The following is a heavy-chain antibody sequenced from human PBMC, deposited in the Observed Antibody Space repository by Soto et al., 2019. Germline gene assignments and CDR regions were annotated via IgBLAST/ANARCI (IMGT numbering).Heavy chain of an antibody. CDR1: GFTFSSYS. J-gene: IGHJ5*02. CDR3: ARDYLVGRITIFGVVTLNWFDP. V-gene: IGHV3-23*01. CDR2: ISGSGGST. D-gene: IGHD3-3*01. Sequence: GGSLRLSCAASGFTFSSYSMSWVRQAPGKGLEWVSAISGSGGSTYYADSAKGRFTIARDNAKNSLYLQMISLRAEDTAVYYCARDYLVGRITIFGVVTLNWFDPWGQGTLVTVSS.